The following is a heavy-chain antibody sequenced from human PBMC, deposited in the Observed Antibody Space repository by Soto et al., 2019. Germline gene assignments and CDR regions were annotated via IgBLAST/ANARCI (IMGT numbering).Heavy chain of an antibody. CDR1: GFIFSNFG. J-gene: IGHJ6*02. Sequence: GGSLRLSCGASGFIFSNFGMHWVRQAPGKGLEWVAVIWYDGSNEYYADSVKGRFTISKDNSKNTLYLQMNSLRAEDTAVYYCARDDIPGIAVATYGMDVWGQGTTVTVSS. D-gene: IGHD6-19*01. V-gene: IGHV3-33*01. CDR2: IWYDGSNE. CDR3: ARDDIPGIAVATYGMDV.